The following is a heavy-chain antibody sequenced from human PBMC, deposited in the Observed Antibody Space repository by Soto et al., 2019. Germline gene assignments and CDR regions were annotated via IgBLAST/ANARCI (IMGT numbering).Heavy chain of an antibody. CDR3: ARWGIAAGDY. CDR2: IWSDGGNK. D-gene: IGHD6-13*01. V-gene: IGHV3-33*01. J-gene: IGHJ4*02. CDR1: GFTFSSYG. Sequence: QVQLVESGGGVVQPGRSLRLSCAASGFTFSSYGMHWVRQAPGKGLEWVAVIWSDGGNKYYADSVKGRFTISRDNSKNTLYLQXNSLRAEDTAVYYCARWGIAAGDYWGQGTLVTVSS.